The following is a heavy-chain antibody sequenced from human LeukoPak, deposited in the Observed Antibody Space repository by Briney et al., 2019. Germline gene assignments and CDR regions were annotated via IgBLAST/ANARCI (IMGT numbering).Heavy chain of an antibody. CDR1: GGSISSYY. CDR2: IYYSGST. J-gene: IGHJ4*02. V-gene: IGHV4-59*08. CDR3: ARAVSGRFDY. D-gene: IGHD6-19*01. Sequence: PSETLSLTCTVSGGSISSYYWSWIRQPPGKGLEWIGYIYYSGSTNYNPSLKSRVTISVDTSKNQFSLKLSSVTAADTAIYYCARAVSGRFDYWGQGTLVTVSS.